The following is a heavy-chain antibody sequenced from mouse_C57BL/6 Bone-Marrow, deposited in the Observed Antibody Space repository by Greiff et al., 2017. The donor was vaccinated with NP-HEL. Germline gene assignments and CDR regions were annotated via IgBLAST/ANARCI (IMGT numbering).Heavy chain of an antibody. D-gene: IGHD3-3*01. CDR2: IWRGGST. J-gene: IGHJ2*01. CDR3: GKIAPSRRSLYFDY. Sequence: VKLVESGPGLVQPSQSLSITCTVSGFSLTSYGVHWVRQSPGKGLEWLGVIWRGGSTDYNAAFMSSLSISKDNSKSHVFFKMISLLADDTAIYYCGKIAPSRRSLYFDYWGQGTPLTVSS. CDR1: GFSLTSYG. V-gene: IGHV2-5*01.